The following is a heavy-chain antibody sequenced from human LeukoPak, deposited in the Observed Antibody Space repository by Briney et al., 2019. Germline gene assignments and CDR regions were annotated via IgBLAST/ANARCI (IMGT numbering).Heavy chain of an antibody. CDR1: GGSISSYY. Sequence: SETLSLTCTVSGGSISSYYWSWIRQPPGEGLEWIGYIYYSGSTNYNPSLKSRVTISVDTSKNQFSLKLSSVTAADTAVYYCARGGGDGWGYNWFDPWGQGTLVTVSS. CDR2: IYYSGST. J-gene: IGHJ5*02. CDR3: ARGGGDGWGYNWFDP. D-gene: IGHD2-21*02. V-gene: IGHV4-59*01.